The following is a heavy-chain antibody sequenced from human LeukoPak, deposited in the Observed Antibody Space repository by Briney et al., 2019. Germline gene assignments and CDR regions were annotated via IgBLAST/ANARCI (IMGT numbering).Heavy chain of an antibody. CDR2: ISSSGSTI. Sequence: PGGSLRLSCAASGFTLSSYEMNWFRQAPGKGLEWVSYISSSGSTIYYADSVKGRFIISRDNSKNTLYLQMNSLRAEDTAVYYCATSTLILRLIFDYWGQGTLVTVSS. CDR1: GFTLSSYE. J-gene: IGHJ4*02. D-gene: IGHD4-17*01. V-gene: IGHV3-48*03. CDR3: ATSTLILRLIFDY.